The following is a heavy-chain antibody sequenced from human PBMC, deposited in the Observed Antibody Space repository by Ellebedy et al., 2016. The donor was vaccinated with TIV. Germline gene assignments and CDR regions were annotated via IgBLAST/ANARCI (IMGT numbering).Heavy chain of an antibody. CDR3: TTDQHYIVGDVDY. CDR2: ISSSGSTI. D-gene: IGHD5-12*01. V-gene: IGHV3-11*01. J-gene: IGHJ4*02. CDR1: GFTVSSNY. Sequence: GGSLRLSCAASGFTVSSNYMSWVRQATGKGLEWVSYISSSGSTIYYADSVKGRFTISRDNAKNSLYLQMNSLRAEDTAVYYCTTDQHYIVGDVDYWGQGTLVTVSS.